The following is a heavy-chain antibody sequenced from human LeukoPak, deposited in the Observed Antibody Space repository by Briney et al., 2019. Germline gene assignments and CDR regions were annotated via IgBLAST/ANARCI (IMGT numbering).Heavy chain of an antibody. CDR2: ISSSSSYI. D-gene: IGHD2-15*01. CDR1: RLIFSYYS. J-gene: IGHJ4*02. V-gene: IGHV3-21*01. Sequence: GGALRLSCTASRLIFSYYSMNWVRQAPGKGLQGVSSISSSSSYIYYAHSVRGRFTVSRDNAKNSLYLQMNSLRAEDTGVYYCARESCSGGDCYSYFEYWGQGTLVTVSS. CDR3: ARESCSGGDCYSYFEY.